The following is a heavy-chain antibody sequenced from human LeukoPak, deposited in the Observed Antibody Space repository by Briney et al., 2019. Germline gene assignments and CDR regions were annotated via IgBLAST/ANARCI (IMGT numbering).Heavy chain of an antibody. Sequence: SETLSLTCAVYGGSFSGYYWSWIRQPPGKGLEWIGEINHSGGTNYNPSLKSRVTISVDTSKNQFSLKLSSVTAADTAVYYCEGRDGYNAVVYWGQGTLVTVSS. V-gene: IGHV4-34*01. CDR2: INHSGGT. D-gene: IGHD5-24*01. CDR1: GGSFSGYY. CDR3: EGRDGYNAVVY. J-gene: IGHJ4*02.